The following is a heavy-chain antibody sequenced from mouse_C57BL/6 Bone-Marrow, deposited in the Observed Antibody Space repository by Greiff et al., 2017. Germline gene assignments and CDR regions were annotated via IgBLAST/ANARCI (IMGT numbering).Heavy chain of an antibody. CDR3: SKQRIYYDYDAFYYYVMDY. V-gene: IGHV2-3*01. D-gene: IGHD2-4*01. J-gene: IGHJ4*01. CDR1: GFSLTSYG. CDR2: ICGDGST. Sequence: VQLQQSGPGLVAPSQSLSITCTVSGFSLTSYGVSWVRQPPGKGLEWMGVICGDGSTNYHSDLISRLSISKDNSKSHVFLKLNSRLTDDTATSYCSKQRIYYDYDAFYYYVMDYWGQGTSVTVSS.